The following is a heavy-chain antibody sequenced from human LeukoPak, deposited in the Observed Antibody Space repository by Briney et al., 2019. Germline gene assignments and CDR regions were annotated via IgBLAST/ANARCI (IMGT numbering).Heavy chain of an antibody. J-gene: IGHJ4*02. CDR3: AKDVRGGDPNIEPTDH. Sequence: PGGSLRLSCAASGFTFSSYGMHRVRQAPGKGLEWVAVIWYGGSNKYYADSVKGRFTISRDNSKNTLSLQMNSLRAEDTAVYYCAKDVRGGDPNIEPTDHWGQGTLVIVSS. CDR2: IWYGGSNK. V-gene: IGHV3-33*06. CDR1: GFTFSSYG. D-gene: IGHD3-10*02.